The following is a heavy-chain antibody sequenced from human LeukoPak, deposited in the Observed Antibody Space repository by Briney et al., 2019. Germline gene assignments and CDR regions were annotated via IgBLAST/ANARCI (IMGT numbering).Heavy chain of an antibody. CDR2: IFPGDSDT. V-gene: IGHV5-51*01. CDR3: ARGSYYDFWSGYYPDAFDI. CDR1: GYSFTSYW. D-gene: IGHD3-3*01. J-gene: IGHJ3*02. Sequence: GESLKISWKGSGYSFTSYWIGWVRQMPGKGLEWVGIIFPGDSDTRYSTSFQGHVPISADKSNRTAYLQWSSLKASDTAMYYCARGSYYDFWSGYYPDAFDIWGQGTMVTVSS.